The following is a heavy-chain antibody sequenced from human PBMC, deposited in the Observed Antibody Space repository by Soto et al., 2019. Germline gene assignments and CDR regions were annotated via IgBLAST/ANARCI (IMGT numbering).Heavy chain of an antibody. V-gene: IGHV4-31*03. D-gene: IGHD3-22*01. CDR3: AREPTDHYYDSSGPDAFDI. J-gene: IGHJ3*02. CDR1: GGSISSGGYY. CDR2: IYYSGST. Sequence: PSETLSLTCTVSGGSISSGGYYWSWIRQHPGKGLEWIGYIYYSGSTYYNPSLKSRVTISVVTSKNQFSLKLSSVTAADTAVYYCAREPTDHYYDSSGPDAFDIWGQGTMVTVSS.